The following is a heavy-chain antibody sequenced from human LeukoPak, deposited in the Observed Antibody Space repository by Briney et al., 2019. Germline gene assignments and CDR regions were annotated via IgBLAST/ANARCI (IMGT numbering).Heavy chain of an antibody. J-gene: IGHJ6*02. CDR3: AKDYDVLVINYLYYGMDV. Sequence: GGSLRLSCAASGFTFSSYGMHWVRQAPGKGLEWVAVISYDGNNKYYVDSVKGRFTISRDNSKNTLYLQMNSLRAEDTAVYYCAKDYDVLVINYLYYGMDVWGQGTTVTVSS. CDR1: GFTFSSYG. V-gene: IGHV3-30*18. D-gene: IGHD3-9*01. CDR2: ISYDGNNK.